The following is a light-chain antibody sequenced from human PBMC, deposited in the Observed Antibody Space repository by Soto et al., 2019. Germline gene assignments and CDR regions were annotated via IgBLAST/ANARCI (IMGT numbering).Light chain of an antibody. J-gene: IGLJ1*01. CDR2: EVS. CDR1: SSDVGGYNY. CDR3: SSYAGSNTYV. Sequence: QSVLTQPPSTAGSPGQSVTISCTGTSSDVGGYNYVSWYQHHPGKAPKLRIYEVSNRPSGVPDRFSGSKSGNSASLTVSGLHSEDEADYYCSSYAGSNTYVFGTGTKVTVL. V-gene: IGLV2-8*01.